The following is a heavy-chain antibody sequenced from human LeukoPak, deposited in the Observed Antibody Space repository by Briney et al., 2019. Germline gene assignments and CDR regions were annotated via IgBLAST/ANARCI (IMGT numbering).Heavy chain of an antibody. CDR1: GFTFSSYA. CDR2: ILYDGSNK. J-gene: IGHJ4*02. Sequence: PGGSLRLSCAASGFTFSSYAMHWVRQAPGKGLEWVAVILYDGSNKYYADSVKGRFTISRDTSKNTLYLQMNSLRAEDTAVYYCAKDPSWEYWGQGTLVTVSS. D-gene: IGHD1-26*01. CDR3: AKDPSWEY. V-gene: IGHV3-30*18.